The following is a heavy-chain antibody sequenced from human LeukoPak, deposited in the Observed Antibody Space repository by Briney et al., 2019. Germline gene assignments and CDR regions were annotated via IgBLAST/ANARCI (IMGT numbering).Heavy chain of an antibody. D-gene: IGHD3-22*01. CDR3: ASTYYYDSSGYSPYYYYYYMDV. CDR2: IYYSGST. Sequence: SETLSLTCTVSGCSISSYYWSWIRQPPGKGLEWIGYIYYSGSTNYNPSLKSRVTISVDTSKNQFSLKLSSVTAADTAVYYCASTYYYDSSGYSPYYYYYYMDVWGKGTTVTVSS. J-gene: IGHJ6*03. CDR1: GCSISSYY. V-gene: IGHV4-59*01.